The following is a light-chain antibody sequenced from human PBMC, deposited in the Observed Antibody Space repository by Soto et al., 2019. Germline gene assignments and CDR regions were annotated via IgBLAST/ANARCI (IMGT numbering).Light chain of an antibody. Sequence: DVVMTQSPLSLPVTLGQPASISCRSSPSLVYSDGNTYLNWFQQRPGQSPRRLIYKVSNRDSGGPARFGGSRSGSYITLKTSRVEAADVGIYYWRQGSRWYTFGQGTKLEIK. CDR2: KVS. CDR3: RQGSRWYT. CDR1: PSLVYSDGNTY. J-gene: IGKJ2*01. V-gene: IGKV2-30*01.